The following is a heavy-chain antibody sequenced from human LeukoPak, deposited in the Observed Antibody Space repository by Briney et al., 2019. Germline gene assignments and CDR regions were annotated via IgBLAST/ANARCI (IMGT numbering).Heavy chain of an antibody. V-gene: IGHV3-23*01. D-gene: IGHD6-19*01. CDR2: ISGSGGST. CDR1: GFTFSSYA. CDR3: AKDRGSWYSSGWYPFDY. J-gene: IGHJ4*02. Sequence: GGSLRLSCAASGFTFSSYAMSWVRQAPGKGLEWVSAISGSGGSTYYADSVKGRFTISRDNSKNTLYLQMNSLRAEDTAVYYCAKDRGSWYSSGWYPFDYWGQGTLVTVSS.